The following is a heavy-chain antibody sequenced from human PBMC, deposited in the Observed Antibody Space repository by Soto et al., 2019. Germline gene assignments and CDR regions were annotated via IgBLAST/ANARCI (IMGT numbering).Heavy chain of an antibody. Sequence: GGSLRLSCAASGFTFSSYAMHWVRQAPGKGLEWVAVISYDGSNKYYADSVKGRFTISRDNSKNTLYLQMNSLRAEDTAVYYCARAPEVGAAAGPGYYYYMDVWGKGTTVTVSS. CDR2: ISYDGSNK. J-gene: IGHJ6*03. D-gene: IGHD6-13*01. CDR1: GFTFSSYA. V-gene: IGHV3-30-3*01. CDR3: ARAPEVGAAAGPGYYYYMDV.